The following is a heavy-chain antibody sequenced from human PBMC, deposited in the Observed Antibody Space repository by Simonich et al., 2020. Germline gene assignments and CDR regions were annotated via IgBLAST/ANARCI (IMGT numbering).Heavy chain of an antibody. CDR3: ARGGCSGGNCYSRDY. V-gene: IGHV1-2*01. D-gene: IGHD2-15*01. Sequence: QVQLVQSGAEVKKPGASVKVSCKASGYTFTGYYMHWVRQAPGKGLEWMGMINPYSGGTKDGQKLQGSVIRTRDTSRCTAYMELSSRRYEDTCVYYCARGGCSGGNCYSRDYWGQGTLVTVSS. CDR1: GYTFTGYY. J-gene: IGHJ4*02. CDR2: INPYSGGT.